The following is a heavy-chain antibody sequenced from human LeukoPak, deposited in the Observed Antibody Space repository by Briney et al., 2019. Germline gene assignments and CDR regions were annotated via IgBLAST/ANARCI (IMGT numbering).Heavy chain of an antibody. CDR2: ISGSGGST. V-gene: IGHV3-23*01. CDR3: AKAVDYDILTGILFDY. D-gene: IGHD3-9*01. Sequence: GGSLRLSCAASGFTFSSYAMSWVRQAPGKGLEWVSAISGSGGSTYYADSVKGRFTISRDNSKNTLYLQMNSLRAEDTAVYYCAKAVDYDILTGILFDYWGQGTLVTVSP. CDR1: GFTFSSYA. J-gene: IGHJ4*02.